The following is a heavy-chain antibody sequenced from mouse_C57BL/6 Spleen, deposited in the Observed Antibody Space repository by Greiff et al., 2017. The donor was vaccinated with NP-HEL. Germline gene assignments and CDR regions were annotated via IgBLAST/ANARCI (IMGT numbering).Heavy chain of an antibody. D-gene: IGHD2-5*01. CDR2: IYPGDGDT. CDR1: GYAFSSYW. Sequence: VQLVESGAELVKPGASVKISCKASGYAFSSYWMNWVKQRPGKGLEWIGQIYPGDGDTNYNGKFKGKATLTADKSSSTAYMQLSSLTSEDSAVYFCARSRIDSNFDYWGQGTTLTVSS. J-gene: IGHJ2*01. V-gene: IGHV1-80*01. CDR3: ARSRIDSNFDY.